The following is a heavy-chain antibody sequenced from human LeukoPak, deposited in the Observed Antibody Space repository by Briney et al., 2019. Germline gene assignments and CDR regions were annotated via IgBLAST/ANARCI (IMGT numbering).Heavy chain of an antibody. V-gene: IGHV3-23*01. J-gene: IGHJ3*01. D-gene: IGHD6-13*01. Sequence: GGSLRLSCVASGFTFSSYAVTWVRQAPGEGLEWVSAFSATDGSANYAESLEGRFTISRDNSKNTLYLQMNSLRADDTAIYYCAKARIAAAGTGACDVWGQGAMVTVSS. CDR2: FSATDGSA. CDR1: GFTFSSYA. CDR3: AKARIAAAGTGACDV.